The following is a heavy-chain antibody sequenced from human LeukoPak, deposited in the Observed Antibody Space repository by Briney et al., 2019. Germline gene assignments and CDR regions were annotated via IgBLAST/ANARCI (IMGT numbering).Heavy chain of an antibody. CDR2: INPSGGST. Sequence: GASVKVSCKASGYTFTSYYMHWVRQAPGQGLEWMGMINPSGGSTSYAQKFQGRVTMTRDTSTSTVYMELSSLRSEDTAVYYCARDFNYYGSGSLNWFDPWGQGTLVTVSS. D-gene: IGHD3-10*01. V-gene: IGHV1-46*01. CDR1: GYTFTSYY. CDR3: ARDFNYYGSGSLNWFDP. J-gene: IGHJ5*02.